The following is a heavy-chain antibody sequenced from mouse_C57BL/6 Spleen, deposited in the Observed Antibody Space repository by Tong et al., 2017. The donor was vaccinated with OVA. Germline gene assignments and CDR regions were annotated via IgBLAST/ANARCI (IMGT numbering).Heavy chain of an antibody. CDR2: ISDGGSYT. J-gene: IGHJ4*01. CDR3: ARIPPYYYGSRAMDY. V-gene: IGHV5-9-3*01. D-gene: IGHD1-1*01. Sequence: EVQLQESGGGLVKPGGSLKLSCAASGFTFSSYAMSWVRQTPEKRLEWVATISDGGSYTYYPDTMERRFIISRDNTKKTLYLQMSSLRSEDTAIYYCARIPPYYYGSRAMDYWGQGTSVTVSS. CDR1: GFTFSSYA.